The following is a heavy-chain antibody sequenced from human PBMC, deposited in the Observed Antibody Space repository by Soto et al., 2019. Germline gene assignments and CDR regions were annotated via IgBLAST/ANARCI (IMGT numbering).Heavy chain of an antibody. CDR1: GFTFDDYA. CDR3: AKDSVLLWFGDDNWFDP. CDR2: ISWNSGSI. J-gene: IGHJ5*02. D-gene: IGHD3-10*01. Sequence: SLRLSCAASGFTFDDYAMHWVRQAPGKGLEWVSGISWNSGSIGYADSVKGRFTISRDNAKNSLYLQMNSLRAEDTALYYCAKDSVLLWFGDDNWFDPWGQGTLVTVSS. V-gene: IGHV3-9*01.